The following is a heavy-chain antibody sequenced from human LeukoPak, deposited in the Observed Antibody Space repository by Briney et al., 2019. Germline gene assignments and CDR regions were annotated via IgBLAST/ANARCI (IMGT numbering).Heavy chain of an antibody. J-gene: IGHJ4*02. CDR3: ARVPWLVPYFDY. CDR1: GFTFSSYW. Sequence: GGSLRLSCAASGFTFSSYWMSWVRQAPGKGLEWVANIKQDGSEKYYVDSVKGRFTISRDNARNSLYLQMNSLRAEDTALYYCARVPWLVPYFDYWGQGTLVTVSS. V-gene: IGHV3-7*04. CDR2: IKQDGSEK. D-gene: IGHD6-19*01.